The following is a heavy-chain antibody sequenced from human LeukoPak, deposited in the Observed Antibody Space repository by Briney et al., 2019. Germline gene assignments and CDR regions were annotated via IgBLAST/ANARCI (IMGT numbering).Heavy chain of an antibody. CDR2: IYYSGST. CDR3: ARRRHAFDI. D-gene: IGHD6-25*01. Sequence: SVTLSLTCTVSGGSISSSSYYWGWIRQSPGKGLEWIGSIYYSGSTYYNPSPKSRVTISVYTSKNQFSLKLSSVTAADTAAYYCARRRHAFDIWGQGTMVTVSS. V-gene: IGHV4-39*01. CDR1: GGSISSSSYY. J-gene: IGHJ3*02.